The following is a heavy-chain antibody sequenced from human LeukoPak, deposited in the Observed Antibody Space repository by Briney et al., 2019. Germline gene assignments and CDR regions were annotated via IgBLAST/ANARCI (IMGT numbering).Heavy chain of an antibody. V-gene: IGHV4-61*01. J-gene: IGHJ4*02. Sequence: SETLSLTCTVSGDSVSSGSYYWSWIRQPPGKGLEWIGYIYYSGSTNYNPSLKSRVTISIDTSKNQFSLKLSSVTAADTAVYYCAKDPLDYGDPWGNFDYWGQGTLVTVSS. CDR3: AKDPLDYGDPWGNFDY. CDR2: IYYSGST. D-gene: IGHD4-17*01. CDR1: GDSVSSGSYY.